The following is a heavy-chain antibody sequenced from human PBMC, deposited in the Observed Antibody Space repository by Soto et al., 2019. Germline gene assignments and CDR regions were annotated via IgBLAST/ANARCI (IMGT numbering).Heavy chain of an antibody. D-gene: IGHD6-19*01. J-gene: IGHJ3*02. Sequence: LVESGGGLVQPGGSLRLSCAASGFTFSTYTMNWVRQAPGKGLEWVSYISSSSGTIYYADSVKGRFTTSRDNADSSLYLQMNSLRAEDTAVYYCAREAPLYSSGWYDTFDIWGQGTMVTVSS. CDR1: GFTFSTYT. CDR2: ISSSSGTI. V-gene: IGHV3-48*01. CDR3: AREAPLYSSGWYDTFDI.